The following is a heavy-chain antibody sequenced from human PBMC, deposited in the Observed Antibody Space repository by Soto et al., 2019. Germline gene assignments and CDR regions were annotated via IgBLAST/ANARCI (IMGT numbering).Heavy chain of an antibody. D-gene: IGHD3-16*01. J-gene: IGHJ6*02. V-gene: IGHV4-39*01. Sequence: PSETLSLTCTVSGHSISSSSYYWGRFRQSPGKGLEWFGSLRSSGTTYYNPSLKSRVTKFVNTSRNQFSLRADSVTAADTAVYYCARNDWGSFYGMEVWGQGTTVTVSS. CDR1: GHSISSSSYY. CDR3: ARNDWGSFYGMEV. CDR2: LRSSGTT.